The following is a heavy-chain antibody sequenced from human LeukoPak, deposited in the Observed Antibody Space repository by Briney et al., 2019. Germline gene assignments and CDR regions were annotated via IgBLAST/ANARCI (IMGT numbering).Heavy chain of an antibody. V-gene: IGHV1-69-2*01. CDR1: GYTFTDYY. J-gene: IGHJ5*02. D-gene: IGHD2-21*02. Sequence: ASVKVSXKVSGYTFTDYYMHWVQQAPGKGLEWMGLVDPEDGETIYAEKFQGRVTITADTSTDTAYMELSSLRSEDTAVYYCATTAYCGGDCHNWFDPWGQGTLVTVSS. CDR3: ATTAYCGGDCHNWFDP. CDR2: VDPEDGET.